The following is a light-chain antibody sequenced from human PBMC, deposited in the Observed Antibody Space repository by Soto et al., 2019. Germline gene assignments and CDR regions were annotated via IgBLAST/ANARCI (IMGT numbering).Light chain of an antibody. V-gene: IGLV1-51*02. J-gene: IGLJ3*02. CDR3: GTWDSSLSAWV. CDR2: ENN. CDR1: SSNIGNNY. Sequence: QTVLTQPPSVCAAPGQKVTISCSGSSSNIGNNYVSWYQQLPGTAPKLLIYENNKRPSGIPDRFSGSKSGTSATLGITGLQTGDEADYYCGTWDSSLSAWVFGGGTKLTVL.